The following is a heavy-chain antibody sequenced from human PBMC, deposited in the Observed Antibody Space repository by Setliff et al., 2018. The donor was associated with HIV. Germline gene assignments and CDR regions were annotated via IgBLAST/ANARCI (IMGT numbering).Heavy chain of an antibody. V-gene: IGHV4-39*01. D-gene: IGHD3-16*02. CDR1: GASVSSSSYY. J-gene: IGHJ3*02. CDR3: TRHEGRSYYDYVWGSSRPVDAFDI. CDR2: VDYRGNT. Sequence: SETLSLTCSVSGASVSSSSYYWGWVRQPPGKGLEWIGIVDYRGNTYYSPSFHSRVTVLVDTSKNHFSLILTSVTAADTAVYYCTRHEGRSYYDYVWGSSRPVDAFDIWGQGTMVTVSS.